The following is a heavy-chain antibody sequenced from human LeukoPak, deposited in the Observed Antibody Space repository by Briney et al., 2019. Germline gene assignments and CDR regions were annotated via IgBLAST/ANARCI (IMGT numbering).Heavy chain of an antibody. Sequence: SETLSLTCTVSGGSISSSSYYWGWIRQPPGKGLEWIGSIYYSGSTYYNPSLKSRVTISVDTSKNQFSLKLSSATAADTAVYYCARHSRIAARNWFDPWGQGTLVTVSS. CDR2: IYYSGST. J-gene: IGHJ5*02. D-gene: IGHD6-6*01. V-gene: IGHV4-39*01. CDR3: ARHSRIAARNWFDP. CDR1: GGSISSSSYY.